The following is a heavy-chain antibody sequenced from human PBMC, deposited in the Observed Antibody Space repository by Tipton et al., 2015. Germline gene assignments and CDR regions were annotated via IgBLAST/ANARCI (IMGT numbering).Heavy chain of an antibody. CDR3: AKLDGDYLSGYYYGMDV. CDR2: ISFSDTT. J-gene: IGHJ6*02. V-gene: IGHV4-4*08. D-gene: IGHD4-17*01. CDR1: SDSINKYY. Sequence: TLSLTCTVSSDSINKYYWSWIRQPPGKGLEWIGYISFSDTTHYNPSLKSRITISLNTSKNQFSLKLSSVTAADTAVYYCAKLDGDYLSGYYYGMDVWGQGTTVTVSS.